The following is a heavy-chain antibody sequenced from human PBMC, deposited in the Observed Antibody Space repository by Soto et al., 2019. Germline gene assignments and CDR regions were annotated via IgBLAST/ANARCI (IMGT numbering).Heavy chain of an antibody. Sequence: PGGSLRLSCAASGFTFSSFAMSWVRQAPGKGLEWVSGISGNGGSTFYADSVRGRFTISRENSNNMLHLQMNGLRAEDTALYYCAKDPFSGTSHYFDAWGQGSLVTVSS. CDR2: ISGNGGST. CDR1: GFTFSSFA. V-gene: IGHV3-23*01. J-gene: IGHJ4*02. D-gene: IGHD1-26*01. CDR3: AKDPFSGTSHYFDA.